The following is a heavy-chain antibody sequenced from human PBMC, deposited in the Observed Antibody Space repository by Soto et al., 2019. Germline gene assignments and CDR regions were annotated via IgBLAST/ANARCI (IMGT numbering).Heavy chain of an antibody. CDR1: GNSLSTSNYH. D-gene: IGHD3-10*01. J-gene: IGHJ4*02. Sequence: SVTLSLTCTVSGNSLSTSNYHWGWIRQTPWKDLQWIASMFYTGNTYYNPSLQSRATISAHPSKNQFSLRLTSVTAADSSLYYCGITLGPLGSDFVGSASRWKIDFCFQGTLLTISS. CDR2: MFYTGNT. V-gene: IGHV4-39*01. CDR3: GITLGPLGSDFVGSASRWKIDF.